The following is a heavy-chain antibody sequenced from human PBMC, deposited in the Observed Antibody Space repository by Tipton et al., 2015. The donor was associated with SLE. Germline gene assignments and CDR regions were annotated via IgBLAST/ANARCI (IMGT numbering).Heavy chain of an antibody. CDR1: GFTFSRYD. V-gene: IGHV3-13*01. CDR2: IDTTGGR. J-gene: IGHJ4*02. CDR3: ARGSGQPILD. Sequence: SLRLSCAASGFTFSRYDMHWVRQKTGRGLEWVPSIDTTGGRYYADSVKGRFIISRDNAKNSLYLQMNSLRAEDTALYYCARGSGQPILDWGQGTLVTVSS.